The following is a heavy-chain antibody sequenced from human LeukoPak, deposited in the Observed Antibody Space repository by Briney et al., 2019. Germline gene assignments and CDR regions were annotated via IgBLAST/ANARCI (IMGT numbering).Heavy chain of an antibody. V-gene: IGHV4-34*01. CDR1: GGSFSGYY. Sequence: SETLSLTRAVYGGSFSGYYWSWIRQPPGKGLEWIGEINHSGSTNYNPSLKSRVTISVDTSKNQFSLKLSSVTAADTAVYYCARVTTGRQYSGSYSDYWGQGTLVTVSS. J-gene: IGHJ4*02. CDR2: INHSGST. CDR3: ARVTTGRQYSGSYSDY. D-gene: IGHD1-26*01.